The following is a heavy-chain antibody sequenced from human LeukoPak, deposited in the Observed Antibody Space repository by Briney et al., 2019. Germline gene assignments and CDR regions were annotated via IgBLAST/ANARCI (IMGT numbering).Heavy chain of an antibody. D-gene: IGHD6-13*01. CDR2: ISSSSSYI. V-gene: IGHV3-21*01. J-gene: IGHJ4*02. Sequence: GGSLRLSXAASGFTFSSYSMNWVRQAPGKGLEWVSSISSSSSYIYYADSVKGRFTISRDNAKNSLYLQMNSLRAEDTAVYYCARHVQIAAAKIDYWGQGTLVTVSS. CDR1: GFTFSSYS. CDR3: ARHVQIAAAKIDY.